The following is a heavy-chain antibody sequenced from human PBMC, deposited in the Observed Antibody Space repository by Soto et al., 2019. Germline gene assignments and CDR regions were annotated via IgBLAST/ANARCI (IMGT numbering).Heavy chain of an antibody. D-gene: IGHD3-22*01. V-gene: IGHV1-69*01. CDR1: GGTFSSYA. CDR2: IIPIFGTA. CDR3: ARPLAAYYDSSFHAFDI. J-gene: IGHJ3*02. Sequence: QVQLVQSGAEVKKPGSSVKVSCKASGGTFSSYAISWVRQAPGQGLEWMGGIIPIFGTANYAQKFQGRVTITADESTSTAYMELSSLRSEDTAVYYCARPLAAYYDSSFHAFDIWGQGTMVTVSS.